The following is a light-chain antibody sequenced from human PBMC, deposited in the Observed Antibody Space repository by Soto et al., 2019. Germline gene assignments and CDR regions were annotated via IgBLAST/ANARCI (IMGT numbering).Light chain of an antibody. Sequence: QSVLTQPASVSGSPGQSITISCTGTSSDVGGYNYVSWYQQHPGKAPKLMIYEVSNRPSGVSNRFSGSKSGNTASLTISELQAEDEADYYCSSYTSSSTYVFGTGTKV. CDR3: SSYTSSSTYV. CDR1: SSDVGGYNY. J-gene: IGLJ1*01. V-gene: IGLV2-14*01. CDR2: EVS.